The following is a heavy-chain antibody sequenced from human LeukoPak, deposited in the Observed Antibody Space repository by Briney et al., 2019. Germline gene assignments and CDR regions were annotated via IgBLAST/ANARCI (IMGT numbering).Heavy chain of an antibody. Sequence: GGSLRLSCVASGFTVSTNYMTWVRQAPGKGLEWVSSISSSSSYIYYADSVKGRFTISRDNAKNSLYLQMNSLRAEDTAVYYCARAKSGSYVLYAFDIWGQGTMVTVSS. CDR2: ISSSSSYI. D-gene: IGHD1-26*01. CDR1: GFTVSTNY. J-gene: IGHJ3*02. V-gene: IGHV3-21*01. CDR3: ARAKSGSYVLYAFDI.